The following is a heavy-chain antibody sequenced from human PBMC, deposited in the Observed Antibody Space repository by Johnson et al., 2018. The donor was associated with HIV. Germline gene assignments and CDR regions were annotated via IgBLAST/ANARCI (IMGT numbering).Heavy chain of an antibody. CDR3: ARELRIAARGLAFDI. J-gene: IGHJ3*02. D-gene: IGHD6-6*01. V-gene: IGHV3-7*05. CDR1: GFTFSYYW. Sequence: EVQLVESGGGVVQPGRSLRLSCAASGFTFSYYWMSWVRQAPGKGLEWVANIKQDGSEKYYVDSVKGRFTISRDNAKKSLYLQMNSLRAEDTAVYYCARELRIAARGLAFDIWGRGTMVTVSS. CDR2: IKQDGSEK.